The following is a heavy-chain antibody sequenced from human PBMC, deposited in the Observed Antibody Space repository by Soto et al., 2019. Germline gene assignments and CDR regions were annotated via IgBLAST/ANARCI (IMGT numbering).Heavy chain of an antibody. Sequence: SETLSLTCTVSGGSISSYYWSWIRQPPGKGLEWIGYIYYSGSTNYNPSLKSRVTISVDTSKNQFSLKLSSVTAADTAVYYCARGILVYYYDSSGYEGAFDIWGQGTMVTVSS. CDR2: IYYSGST. CDR3: ARGILVYYYDSSGYEGAFDI. D-gene: IGHD3-22*01. CDR1: GGSISSYY. V-gene: IGHV4-59*01. J-gene: IGHJ3*02.